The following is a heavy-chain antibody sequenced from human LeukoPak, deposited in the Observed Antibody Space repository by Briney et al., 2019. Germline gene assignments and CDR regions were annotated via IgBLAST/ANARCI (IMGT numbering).Heavy chain of an antibody. V-gene: IGHV4-31*03. CDR3: ARDDYCSGGSCLKHFQH. D-gene: IGHD2-15*01. CDR2: IYNSESG. J-gene: IGHJ1*01. Sequence: PSETLPLTCTVSGGSISSGGYYWSWIRQHPGKGLEWIGNIYNSESGYYNPSLKSRITISVDTSKNQFSLKLSSVTAADTAVYYCARDDYCSGGSCLKHFQHWGQGTLVTVSS. CDR1: GGSISSGGYY.